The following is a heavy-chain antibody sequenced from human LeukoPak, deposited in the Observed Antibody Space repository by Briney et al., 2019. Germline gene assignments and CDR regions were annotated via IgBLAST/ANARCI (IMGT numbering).Heavy chain of an antibody. CDR1: GFTFSSYG. Sequence: SGGSLRLSCAASGFTFSSYGMHWVRQAPGKGLEWVAFIRYDGSNKYYADSVKGRFTISRDNSKNTLYLQMNSLGAEDTAVYYCAKVRVPAAGGPADYWGQGTLVTVSS. CDR3: AKVRVPAAGGPADY. J-gene: IGHJ4*02. D-gene: IGHD2-2*01. CDR2: IRYDGSNK. V-gene: IGHV3-30*02.